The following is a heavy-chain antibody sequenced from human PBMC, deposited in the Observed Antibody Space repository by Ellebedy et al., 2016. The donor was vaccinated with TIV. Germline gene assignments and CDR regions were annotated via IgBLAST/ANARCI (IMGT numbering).Heavy chain of an antibody. Sequence: AASVKVSCKASGGTFSSYAISWVRQAPGQGLEWMGRIIPILGIANYAQKFQGRVTITADKSTSTAYMELSSLRSEDTAVYYCARIIHTTVTTSGGDYYYGMDVWGQGTTVTVSS. D-gene: IGHD4-17*01. J-gene: IGHJ6*02. CDR1: GGTFSSYA. CDR2: IIPILGIA. CDR3: ARIIHTTVTTSGGDYYYGMDV. V-gene: IGHV1-69*04.